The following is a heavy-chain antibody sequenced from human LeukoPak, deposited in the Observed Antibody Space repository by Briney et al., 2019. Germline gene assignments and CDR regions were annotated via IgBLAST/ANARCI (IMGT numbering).Heavy chain of an antibody. Sequence: GGSLRLSCVVSGLNSEGHAMHWVRQAPGKGLECVSGIYWSSSGTGYADSVKGRFTVSRDSAKNSLYLQMNSLRPEDTALYYCVKDMNPGGADVWGQGTTVTVSS. CDR2: IYWSSSGT. CDR1: GLNSEGHA. D-gene: IGHD3-10*01. J-gene: IGHJ6*02. V-gene: IGHV3-9*02. CDR3: VKDMNPGGADV.